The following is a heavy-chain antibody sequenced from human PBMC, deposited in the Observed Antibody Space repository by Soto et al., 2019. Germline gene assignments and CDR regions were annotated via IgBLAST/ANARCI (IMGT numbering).Heavy chain of an antibody. D-gene: IGHD6-19*01. CDR1: GYTFTSYY. CDR3: ATRLAVAGTIEY. J-gene: IGHJ4*02. Sequence: ASVKVSCKASGYTFTSYYMHWVRQAPGQGLEWMGIINPSGGSTSYAQKFQGRVTMTRDTSTSTVYMELSSLRSEDTAVYDCATRLAVAGTIEYWGQGTLVTVSS. CDR2: INPSGGST. V-gene: IGHV1-46*01.